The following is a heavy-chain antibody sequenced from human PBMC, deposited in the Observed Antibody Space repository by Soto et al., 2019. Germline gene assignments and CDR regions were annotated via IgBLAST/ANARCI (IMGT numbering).Heavy chain of an antibody. D-gene: IGHD3-10*01. J-gene: IGHJ4*02. V-gene: IGHV3-23*01. CDR3: VRGSRDSYPGSRIFDF. CDR2: LTDTGGDA. CDR1: GLTFGSRA. Sequence: EVQLLESGGDLIQPGGSLRLSCVASGLTFGSRAMSWVRQSPGAGLEWGSTLTDTGGDAKYADSVRGGFAISRDNSKNTLYVQMSALSAEASAIYFCVRGSRDSYPGSRIFDFWGRGSLFTVSS.